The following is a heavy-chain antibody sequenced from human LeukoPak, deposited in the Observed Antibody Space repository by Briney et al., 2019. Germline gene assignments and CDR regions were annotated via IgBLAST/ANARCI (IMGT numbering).Heavy chain of an antibody. CDR1: GGTFSSCA. Sequence: ASVKVSCKASGGTFSSCAISWVRQAPGQGLEWMGGIIPIFGTANYAQKFQGRVTITTDESTSTAYMELSSLRSEDTAVYYCAGDNGDYYYYMDVWGKGTTVTVSS. J-gene: IGHJ6*03. D-gene: IGHD2-8*01. CDR3: AGDNGDYYYYMDV. V-gene: IGHV1-69*05. CDR2: IIPIFGTA.